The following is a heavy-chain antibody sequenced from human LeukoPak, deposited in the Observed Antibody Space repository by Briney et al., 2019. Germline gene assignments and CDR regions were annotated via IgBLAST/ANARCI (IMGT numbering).Heavy chain of an antibody. CDR1: GYTFSSYY. V-gene: IGHV1-46*01. CDR3: ARDQGPRYFDY. CDR2: INPSVGST. J-gene: IGHJ4*02. Sequence: ASVKVSCKASGYTFSSYYTHWVRQAPGQGLGWMGVINPSVGSTSYAQKFQGRVTMTRDTSTSTVYMELSSLRSEDTAIYYCARDQGPRYFDYWGQGTLVTVSS.